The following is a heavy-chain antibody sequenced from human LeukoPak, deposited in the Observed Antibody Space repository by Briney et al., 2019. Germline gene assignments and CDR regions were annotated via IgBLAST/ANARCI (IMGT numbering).Heavy chain of an antibody. J-gene: IGHJ4*02. CDR2: IKSKTDGGTT. CDR3: TTRSDRVTISRIDY. D-gene: IGHD3-9*01. CDR1: GFTFSNAW. Sequence: PGGSLRLSCAASGFTFSNAWMSWVRQAPGKGLEWVGRIKSKTDGGTTDYAAPVKGRFTISRDDSKNTLYLQMNSLKTEDTAVYYCTTRSDRVTISRIDYWGQGTLVTVSS. V-gene: IGHV3-15*01.